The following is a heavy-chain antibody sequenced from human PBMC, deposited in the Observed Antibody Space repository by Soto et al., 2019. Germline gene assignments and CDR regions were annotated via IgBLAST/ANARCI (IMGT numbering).Heavy chain of an antibody. CDR2: IIPIFGTA. CDR1: GGTFSSYA. Sequence: QVQLVQSGAEVKKPGSSVKVSCKASGGTFSSYAISWVRQAPGQGLEWMGGIIPIFGTANYAQKFQGRVTITADESTSTAYMERSSLRSEDTAVYYCASMYYYDSSGYYYDEYFQHWGQGTLVTGSS. V-gene: IGHV1-69*01. D-gene: IGHD3-22*01. J-gene: IGHJ1*01. CDR3: ASMYYYDSSGYYYDEYFQH.